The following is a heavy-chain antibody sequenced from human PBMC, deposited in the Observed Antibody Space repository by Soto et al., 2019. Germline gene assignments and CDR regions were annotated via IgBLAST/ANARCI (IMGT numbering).Heavy chain of an antibody. CDR3: ARTSYDSSGTAADP. J-gene: IGHJ5*02. Sequence: QVQLQESGPGLVKPSQTLSLTCTVSVGSISSGGYYWSWIRQHPGKGREWIGYIYYSGSTYYNPSLKSRVTISVDTSKNQFSLKLSSVTAADTAVYYCARTSYDSSGTAADPWGQGTLVTVSS. D-gene: IGHD3-22*01. V-gene: IGHV4-31*03. CDR2: IYYSGST. CDR1: VGSISSGGYY.